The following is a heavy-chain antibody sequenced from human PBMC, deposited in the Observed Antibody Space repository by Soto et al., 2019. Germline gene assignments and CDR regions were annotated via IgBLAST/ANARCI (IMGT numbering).Heavy chain of an antibody. J-gene: IGHJ4*02. CDR2: IYYSGST. CDR3: ARGWGLVFDY. CDR1: GGSIISGDYY. D-gene: IGHD2-21*02. Sequence: SETLSLTCTVSGGSIISGDYYLSWIRKPPGKGLEWIGNIYYSGSTYYNPSLKSRVTISIDTSKNQFSLKLSSVTAADTAVYYCARGWGLVFDYWGQGTLVTVSS. V-gene: IGHV4-30-4*02.